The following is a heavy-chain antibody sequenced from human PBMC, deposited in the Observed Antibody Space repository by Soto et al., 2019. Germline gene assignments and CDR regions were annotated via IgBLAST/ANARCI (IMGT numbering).Heavy chain of an antibody. V-gene: IGHV3-74*03. CDR3: ARGGSFRFDY. J-gene: IGHJ4*02. CDR1: GFIFSSFW. CDR2: INTDGSIT. Sequence: GGSLRLSCAASGFIFSSFWIQWVRQVPGKGLEWVSRINTDGSITTYADSVKGRSTISRDNAKNTVFLQMNSLRAEDTAVYYCARGGSFRFDYWGQGALVTVSS. D-gene: IGHD1-26*01.